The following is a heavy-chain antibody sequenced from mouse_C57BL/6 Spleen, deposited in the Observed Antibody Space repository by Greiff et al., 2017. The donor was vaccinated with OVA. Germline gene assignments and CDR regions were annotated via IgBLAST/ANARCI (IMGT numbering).Heavy chain of an antibody. CDR2: IYPGSGST. J-gene: IGHJ2*01. CDR3: ARGLRLTLDY. D-gene: IGHD3-2*02. CDR1: GYTFTSYW. Sequence: VQLQQPGAELVKPGASVKMSCKASGYTFTSYWITWVKQRPGQGLEWIGDIYPGSGSTDYNEKFKSRATLTVDTSSSTAYLQLSSLTSEDSAVYYWARGLRLTLDYWGQGTTLTVSS. V-gene: IGHV1-55*01.